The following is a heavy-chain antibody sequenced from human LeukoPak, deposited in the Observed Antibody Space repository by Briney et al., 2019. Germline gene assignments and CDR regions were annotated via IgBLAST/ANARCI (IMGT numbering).Heavy chain of an antibody. CDR3: AEFMVRGVMSPNNWFDP. CDR2: ISGSGGST. Sequence: GGSLRLSCAASGFTFSSYAMSWVRQAPGKGLEWVSAISGSGGSTYYADSVKGRFTISRDNSKNTLYLQMNSLRAEDTAVYYCAEFMVRGVMSPNNWFDPWGQGTLVTVSS. CDR1: GFTFSSYA. J-gene: IGHJ5*02. V-gene: IGHV3-23*01. D-gene: IGHD3-10*01.